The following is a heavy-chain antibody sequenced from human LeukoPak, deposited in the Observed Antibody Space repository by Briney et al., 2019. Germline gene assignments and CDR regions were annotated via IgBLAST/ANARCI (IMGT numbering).Heavy chain of an antibody. CDR1: GFAFRDYY. V-gene: IGHV3-53*01. CDR3: ATESDSGWYYYAMDV. CDR2: IYSGGDT. Sequence: GRSLRLSCTVSGFAFRDYYMSWVRQAPGKGLEWVSVIYSGGDTYYADSVKGRFTISRDTSKNTLYLQMNSLRAEDTAMYYCATESDSGWYYYAMDVWGQGTTVTVSS. J-gene: IGHJ6*02. D-gene: IGHD6-19*01.